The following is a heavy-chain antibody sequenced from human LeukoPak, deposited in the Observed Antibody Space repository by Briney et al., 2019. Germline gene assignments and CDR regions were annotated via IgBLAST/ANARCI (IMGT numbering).Heavy chain of an antibody. CDR2: IKSKTDGGTT. CDR1: GFTFSNAW. CDR3: TTDGYGSGSARPR. J-gene: IGHJ4*02. D-gene: IGHD3-10*01. V-gene: IGHV3-15*01. Sequence: GGSLRLSCAASGFTFSNAWMSWVRQAPGKGLEWVGRIKSKTDGGTTDYAAPVKGRFTISRDDSKNTLYLQMNSLKTEDTAVYYCTTDGYGSGSARPRWGQGTLVTVSS.